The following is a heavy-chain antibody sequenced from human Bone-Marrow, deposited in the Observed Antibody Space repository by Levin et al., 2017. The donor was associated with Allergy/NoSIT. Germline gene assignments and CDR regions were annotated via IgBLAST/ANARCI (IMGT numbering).Heavy chain of an antibody. V-gene: IGHV3-48*03. CDR2: ISASSSHT. J-gene: IGHJ3*01. D-gene: IGHD5-12*01. Sequence: GGSLRLSCSTSGFNFGVYEMNWVRQAPGKGLEWIAYISASSSHTYYAESVKGRFFVSRDNPKSSMDLYMTSLRVEDTALYYCVKIFRGYSLDGRGDVGGRGTMGTVSS. CDR1: GFNFGVYE. CDR3: VKIFRGYSLDGRGDV.